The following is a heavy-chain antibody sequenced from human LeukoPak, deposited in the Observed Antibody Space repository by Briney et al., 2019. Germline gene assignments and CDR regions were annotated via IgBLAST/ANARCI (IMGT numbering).Heavy chain of an antibody. J-gene: IGHJ4*02. Sequence: PSETLSLTCTVSGGSISNYYWSWIRQPPGKGLEWIGYIYYTGSTNYNPSLKSRVTMSVDTSRNQFSLKLTSVTAADTAVYYCATAPGGSYPYYFDHWGQGTLVTISS. CDR2: IYYTGST. D-gene: IGHD2-15*01. CDR1: GGSISNYY. CDR3: ATAPGGSYPYYFDH. V-gene: IGHV4-59*01.